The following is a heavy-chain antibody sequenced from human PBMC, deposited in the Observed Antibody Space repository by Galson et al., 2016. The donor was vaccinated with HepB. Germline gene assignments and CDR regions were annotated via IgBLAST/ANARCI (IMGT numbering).Heavy chain of an antibody. V-gene: IGHV3-21*04. CDR1: GFTFSNYN. CDR3: AHAPNLYYFDN. J-gene: IGHJ4*02. CDR2: ISRTGTHI. Sequence: SLRLSCAASGFTFSNYNVNWVRQAPGKGLEWVSFISRTGTHIYYANSVKGRFTISRGNANNSLYLQMNSLRVEDTAVYYCAHAPNLYYFDNWGQGTLVTASS. D-gene: IGHD2-2*01.